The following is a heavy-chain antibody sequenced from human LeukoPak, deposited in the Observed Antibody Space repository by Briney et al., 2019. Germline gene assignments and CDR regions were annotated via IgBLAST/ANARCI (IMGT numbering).Heavy chain of an antibody. CDR1: GGSITTNY. V-gene: IGHV4-59*08. CDR2: IHYSGST. CDR3: ARHVSRPWFGP. Sequence: SETLSLTCTVSGGSITTNYWSWFRQPPGKGLEWIGYIHYSGSTDHNPSLKNRVTISLDASKNQFSLRLSSVTAADTAVYFCARHVSRPWFGPWGQGSLVTVSS. J-gene: IGHJ5*02.